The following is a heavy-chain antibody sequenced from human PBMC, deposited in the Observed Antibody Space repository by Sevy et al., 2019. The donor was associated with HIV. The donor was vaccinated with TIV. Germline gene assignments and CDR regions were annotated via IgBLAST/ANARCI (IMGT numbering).Heavy chain of an antibody. CDR1: VFTFSNAW. Sequence: GGSLRLSCAASVFTFSNAWMSWVRQAPGKGLEWVGRIKSKTDGGTTDYAAPVKGRFTISRDDSKNTLYLQMNSLKTEDTAVYYCTTEGGLVGGYERHYYYYYYMDVWGKGTTVTVSS. CDR2: IKSKTDGGTT. D-gene: IGHD5-12*01. V-gene: IGHV3-15*01. CDR3: TTEGGLVGGYERHYYYYYYMDV. J-gene: IGHJ6*03.